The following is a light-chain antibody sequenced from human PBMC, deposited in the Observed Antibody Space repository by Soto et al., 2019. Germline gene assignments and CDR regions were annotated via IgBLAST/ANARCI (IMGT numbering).Light chain of an antibody. Sequence: QSALTQPASVSGSPGQSITISCTGSSSDVVGYQHVSWYQLHPGKAPKLIIFEVNNRPSGVSFRFSGSKSGNTASLTISGLQVEDEDDYFCSSYSISTAYLFGTGTKLTVL. CDR3: SSYSISTAYL. CDR2: EVN. J-gene: IGLJ1*01. V-gene: IGLV2-14*01. CDR1: SSDVVGYQH.